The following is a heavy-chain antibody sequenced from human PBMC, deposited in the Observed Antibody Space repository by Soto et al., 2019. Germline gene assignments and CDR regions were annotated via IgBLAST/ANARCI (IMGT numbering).Heavy chain of an antibody. CDR1: GGSIRSSSYY. J-gene: IGHJ5*02. D-gene: IGHD2-15*01. CDR3: ARSGCGGGSCYYLNSRYNWFDP. V-gene: IGHV4-30-4*08. Sequence: SETLSLTCTVSGGSIRSSSYYWGWIRQPPGKGLEWIGYIYYSGSTYYNPSLKSRVTISVDTSKNQFSLKLSSVTAADTAVYYCARSGCGGGSCYYLNSRYNWFDPWGQGTLVTVSS. CDR2: IYYSGST.